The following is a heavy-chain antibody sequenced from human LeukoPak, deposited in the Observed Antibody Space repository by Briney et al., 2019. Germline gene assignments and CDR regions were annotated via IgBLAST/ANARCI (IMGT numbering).Heavy chain of an antibody. CDR2: IHHSGNS. CDR3: ARGHWGLQS. D-gene: IGHD7-27*01. Sequence: SETLSLTCTVSGASVTDYYWSWIRQSPGKGLEWISYIHHSGNSDYNPSLRSRVTTSLDTSKNQFSLNLISVTAADTAVYYCARGHWGLQSWSQGTLVTVSS. CDR1: GASVTDYY. V-gene: IGHV4-59*02. J-gene: IGHJ5*02.